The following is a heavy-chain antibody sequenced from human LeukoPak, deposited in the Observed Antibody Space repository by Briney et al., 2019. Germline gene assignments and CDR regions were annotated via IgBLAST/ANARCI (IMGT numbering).Heavy chain of an antibody. CDR2: ISGSGVST. D-gene: IGHD3-22*01. CDR3: AKVYGIIVGTNYFAY. Sequence: PGGSLRLSCVASGFTFRSYAMSWVRHAPGKGLEWVSTISGSGVSTDYAVSLKGRFTISRDNSKNTLYLQMSSLRAEDTAVYYCAKVYGIIVGTNYFAYWGQGTLVTVSS. CDR1: GFTFRSYA. V-gene: IGHV3-23*01. J-gene: IGHJ4*02.